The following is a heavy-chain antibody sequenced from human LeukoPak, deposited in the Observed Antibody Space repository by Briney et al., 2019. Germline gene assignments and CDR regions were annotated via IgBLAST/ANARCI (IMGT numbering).Heavy chain of an antibody. CDR3: ARSSIIAAAGPYYFDY. CDR1: GGTFSSYA. CDR2: IIPIFGTA. Sequence: SVKVSCKASGGTFSSYAISWVRQAPGQGLEWMGGIIPIFGTANYAQKFQGRVTITADKSTSTAYMELSSLRSEDTAVYYCARSSIIAAAGPYYFDYWGREPWSPSPQ. V-gene: IGHV1-69*06. D-gene: IGHD6-13*01. J-gene: IGHJ4*02.